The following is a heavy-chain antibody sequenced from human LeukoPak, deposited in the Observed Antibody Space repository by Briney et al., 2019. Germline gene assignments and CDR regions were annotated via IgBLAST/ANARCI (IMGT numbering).Heavy chain of an antibody. Sequence: QPGGSLRLSCAASGFTFSSYAKSWVRQAPGKGLEWVSAISGSGGSTYYADSVKGRFTISRDNSKNTLYLQMNSLRAEDTAVYYCAKSGRRGYCSGGSRCSGNYFDYWGQGTLVTVSS. CDR2: ISGSGGST. CDR3: AKSGRRGYCSGGSRCSGNYFDY. V-gene: IGHV3-23*01. CDR1: GFTFSSYA. D-gene: IGHD2-15*01. J-gene: IGHJ4*02.